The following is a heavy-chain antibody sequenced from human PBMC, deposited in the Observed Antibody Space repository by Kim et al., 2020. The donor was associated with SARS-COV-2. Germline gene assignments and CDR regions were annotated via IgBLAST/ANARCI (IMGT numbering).Heavy chain of an antibody. CDR3: ARQRATGDAFDI. J-gene: IGHJ3*02. CDR1: GGSISSSGYY. Sequence: SETLSLTCTVSGGSISSSGYYWGWIRQPPGKGLEWIGSIYYSGNTYYNTSLKSRVTKSVDTSNNQFSLKLSSVTAADTAVYYCARQRATGDAFDIWGQGTMVTVSS. CDR2: IYYSGNT. D-gene: IGHD1-1*01. V-gene: IGHV4-39*01.